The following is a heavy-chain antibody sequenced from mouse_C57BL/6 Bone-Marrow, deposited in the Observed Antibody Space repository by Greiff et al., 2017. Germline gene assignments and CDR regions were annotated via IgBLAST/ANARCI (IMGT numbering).Heavy chain of an antibody. J-gene: IGHJ4*01. CDR3: ARQGREQLKHFYAMDY. CDR1: GFTFSDYG. V-gene: IGHV5-15*01. D-gene: IGHD3-2*02. Sequence: EVKLVEPGGGLVQPGGSLKLSCAASGFTFSDYGMAWVRQAPRKGPEWVAFISNLAYSIYYADTVTGRFTISRENAKNTLYLEMSSLRSEDTAMYYCARQGREQLKHFYAMDYWGQGTSVTVSS. CDR2: ISNLAYSI.